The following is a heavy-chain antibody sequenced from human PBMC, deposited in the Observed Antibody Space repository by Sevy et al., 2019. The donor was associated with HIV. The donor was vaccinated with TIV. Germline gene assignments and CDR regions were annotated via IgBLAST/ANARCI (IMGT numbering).Heavy chain of an antibody. D-gene: IGHD6-13*01. CDR3: ARADLDSSTFCDYDGMDV. J-gene: IGHJ6*02. CDR1: GYTFSGYD. Sequence: ASVKVSCKASGYTFSGYDINWVRQATGQGLEWMGWMNPDSGRRGYAPKFQGRVTMTTNSSIETAYMELRRLRSEDSAVYYCARADLDSSTFCDYDGMDVWGQGTTVTVSS. V-gene: IGHV1-8*02. CDR2: MNPDSGRR.